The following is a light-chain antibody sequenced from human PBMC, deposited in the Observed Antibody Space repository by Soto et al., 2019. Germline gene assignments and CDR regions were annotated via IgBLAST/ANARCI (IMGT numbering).Light chain of an antibody. V-gene: IGKV1-27*01. Sequence: DIQMTQSPSSLSAYVGDRVTITCRASQGISNFLAWYQQKPGKVPKLLIYAASTLQSGVPSRFSCSASGTDFTLTISSLQPEDVATYYCQKYNNAPLTFGQGTKVETK. CDR2: AAS. J-gene: IGKJ4*02. CDR1: QGISNF. CDR3: QKYNNAPLT.